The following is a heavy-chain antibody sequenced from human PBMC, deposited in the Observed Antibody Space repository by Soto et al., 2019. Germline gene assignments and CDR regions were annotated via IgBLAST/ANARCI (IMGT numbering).Heavy chain of an antibody. CDR3: ARGNSHGYYYEFDS. Sequence: QVQLVESGGGVVQPGRSLRLSCAASGFTFTDHGMHWVRQAPGKGLQWVSVIWYDGSNKYYADSVKGRFTISRDDSKNTLYLQMNSLRDEDTAVYYCARGNSHGYYYEFDSWGQGTLVTVSS. D-gene: IGHD3-22*01. CDR1: GFTFTDHG. J-gene: IGHJ4*02. CDR2: IWYDGSNK. V-gene: IGHV3-33*01.